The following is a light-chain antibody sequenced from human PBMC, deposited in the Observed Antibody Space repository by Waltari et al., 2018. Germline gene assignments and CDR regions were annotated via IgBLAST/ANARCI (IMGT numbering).Light chain of an antibody. CDR2: EDR. CDR3: CSYAGYSTYV. V-gene: IGLV2-23*01. J-gene: IGLJ1*01. Sequence: QSALTQPASVSGSPGQSITISCTGTSSDVGGYSLVSWYQQHPGKAPKLILYEDRKRPSGVSYRFSGSTSGNTASLTISGLQAEDEADYFCCSYAGYSTYVFGTGTKVTVL. CDR1: SSDVGGYSL.